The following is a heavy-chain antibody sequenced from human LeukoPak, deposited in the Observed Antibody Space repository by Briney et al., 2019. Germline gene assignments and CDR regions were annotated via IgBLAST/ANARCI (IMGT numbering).Heavy chain of an antibody. CDR1: GYSTSSGYY. V-gene: IGHV4-38-2*01. D-gene: IGHD1-26*01. Sequence: SETLSLTCAVSGYSTSSGYYWGWIRQPPGKGLEWIGSIYHSGSTYYNPSLESRVTISVDTSKSQFSLKLSSVTAADTAVYYCARGVVGATRRGINNWFDPWGQGTLVTVSS. CDR2: IYHSGST. CDR3: ARGVVGATRRGINNWFDP. J-gene: IGHJ5*02.